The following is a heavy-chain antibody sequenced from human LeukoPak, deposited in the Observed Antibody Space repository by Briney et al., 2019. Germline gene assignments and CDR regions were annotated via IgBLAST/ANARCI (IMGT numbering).Heavy chain of an antibody. CDR3: AKGHDYVWGSFLFFDY. CDR1: GFTFSSYA. J-gene: IGHJ4*02. CDR2: ISGSGGST. Sequence: ETGGSLRLSCAASGFTFSSYAMSWVRQAPGKGLEWVSAISGSGGSTYYADSVKGRFTISRDNSKNTLYLQMNSLRAEDTAVYYCAKGHDYVWGSFLFFDYWGQGTLVTVSS. V-gene: IGHV3-23*01. D-gene: IGHD3-16*01.